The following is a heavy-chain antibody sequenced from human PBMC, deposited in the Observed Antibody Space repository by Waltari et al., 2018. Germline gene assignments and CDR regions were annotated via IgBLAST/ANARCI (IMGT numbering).Heavy chain of an antibody. D-gene: IGHD2-15*01. CDR3: VYSRRGAGSDGRWYYFNY. Sequence: QITLTESGPRQVRPTQTLTLTCTLSGFSLRTDGVGVGWVRQLPTKVLEWLAIVYWDGDKRYSPSLTGSLTITGDTSKDQVVLTMINMDPVDTAAYLCVYSRRGAGSDGRWYYFNYWGQGTLVTVSS. J-gene: IGHJ4*02. CDR2: VYWDGDK. V-gene: IGHV2-5*02. CDR1: GFSLRTDGVG.